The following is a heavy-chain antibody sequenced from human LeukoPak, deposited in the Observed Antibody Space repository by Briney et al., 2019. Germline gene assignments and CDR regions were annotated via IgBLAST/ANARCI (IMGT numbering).Heavy chain of an antibody. CDR2: IHRDGRT. CDR3: GKTDIYFNPIDY. V-gene: IGHV4-4*02. D-gene: IGHD3-9*01. J-gene: IGHJ4*02. Sequence: SETLSLTCAVSGVSISSSEWWIWVRQPPGQGLEWVGVIHRDGRTRYHPSLKSRVTMSMDYSKNQFSLDVRSVTAADTAIYYCGKTDIYFNPIDYWGPGSLVTVSS. CDR1: GVSISSSEW.